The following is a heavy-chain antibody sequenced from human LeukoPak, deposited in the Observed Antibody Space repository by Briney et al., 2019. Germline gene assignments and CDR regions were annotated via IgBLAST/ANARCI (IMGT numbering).Heavy chain of an antibody. D-gene: IGHD4-23*01. Sequence: PGGSLRLSCAASGFTFSSYAMHWVRQAPGKGLEWVAVISYDGGNKYYADSVKGRFTISRDNSKNTLYLQMNSLRAEDTAVYYCARDPLSARYGGPGYNWFDPWGQGTLVTVSS. CDR3: ARDPLSARYGGPGYNWFDP. CDR2: ISYDGGNK. J-gene: IGHJ5*02. CDR1: GFTFSSYA. V-gene: IGHV3-30-3*01.